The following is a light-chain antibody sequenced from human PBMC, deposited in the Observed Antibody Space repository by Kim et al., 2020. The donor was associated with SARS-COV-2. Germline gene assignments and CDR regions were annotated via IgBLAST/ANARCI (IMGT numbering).Light chain of an antibody. V-gene: IGLV3-25*03. CDR1: ALSKQY. J-gene: IGLJ1*01. CDR3: QSADSSGTLYV. Sequence: SYELTQPPSVSVSPGQTARITCSGDALSKQYAYWYQRKPGQAPVLVIYKDSERPSGIPERFSGSNSGTTVTLTISGVQAEDEADYYCQSADSSGTLYVFG. CDR2: KDS.